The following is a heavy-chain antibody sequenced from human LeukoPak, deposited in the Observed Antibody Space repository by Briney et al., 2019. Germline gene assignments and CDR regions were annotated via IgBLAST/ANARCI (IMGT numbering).Heavy chain of an antibody. Sequence: GGSLRLSCAASGFTFSSYGMQWVRQAPGKGLEWVAVIWYDGSNKYYADSVKGRFTISRDNSKNTLYLQMNSLRAEDTAVYYCAREAATIGAYFDYWGQGTLVTVSS. V-gene: IGHV3-33*01. CDR2: IWYDGSNK. CDR1: GFTFSSYG. CDR3: AREAATIGAYFDY. D-gene: IGHD5-24*01. J-gene: IGHJ4*02.